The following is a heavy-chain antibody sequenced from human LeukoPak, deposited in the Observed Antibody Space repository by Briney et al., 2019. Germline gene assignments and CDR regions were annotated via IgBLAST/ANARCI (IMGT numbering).Heavy chain of an antibody. D-gene: IGHD3-9*01. CDR3: ARHRWGYFDSTRVQYYFDY. CDR2: IYTSGST. Sequence: PLETLSLTCTVSGGSISSYYWSWIRQPAGKGLEWIGRIYTSGSTNYNPSLKSRVTMSVDTSKNQFSLKLSSVTAADTAVYYCARHRWGYFDSTRVQYYFDYWGQGTLVTVSS. J-gene: IGHJ4*02. CDR1: GGSISSYY. V-gene: IGHV4-4*07.